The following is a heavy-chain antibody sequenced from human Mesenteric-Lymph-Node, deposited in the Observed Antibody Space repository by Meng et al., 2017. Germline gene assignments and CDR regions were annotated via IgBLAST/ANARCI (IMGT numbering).Heavy chain of an antibody. D-gene: IGHD6-13*01. V-gene: IGHV3-66*01. J-gene: IGHJ4*02. CDR1: GVTVSNGY. Sequence: GESLKISCAVSGVTVSNGYMAWVRQAPGKGLEWVSVIYSGGSTYYADSVKGRFTISRHNSKNTLYLQMGSLRAEDTAVYYCARDLRIGSSSPVFVDYWGQGTLVTVSS. CDR2: IYSGGST. CDR3: ARDLRIGSSSPVFVDY.